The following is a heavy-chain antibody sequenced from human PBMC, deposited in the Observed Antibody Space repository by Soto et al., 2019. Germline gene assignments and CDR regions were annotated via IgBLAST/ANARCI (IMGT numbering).Heavy chain of an antibody. CDR3: ARLYSSGWYRLGWFDP. CDR1: GGSISSSSYY. CDR2: IYYSGST. V-gene: IGHV4-39*01. D-gene: IGHD6-19*01. J-gene: IGHJ5*02. Sequence: SETLSLTCTVSGGSISSSSYYWGWIRQPPGKGLEWIGSIYYSGSTYYNPSLKSRVTISVDTSKNQFSLKLSSVTAADTAVYYCARLYSSGWYRLGWFDPWGQGTLVTVSS.